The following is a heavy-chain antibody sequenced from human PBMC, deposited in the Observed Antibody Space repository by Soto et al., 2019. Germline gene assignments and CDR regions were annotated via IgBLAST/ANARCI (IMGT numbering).Heavy chain of an antibody. D-gene: IGHD6-6*01. V-gene: IGHV4-4*02. CDR3: ARVGAALPGNYYYYGMDV. Sequence: SETLSLTCAVSGGSISSSNWWSWVRQPPGKGLEWIGEIYHSGSTNYNPSLKSRVTISVDKSKNQFSLKLSSVTAADTAVYYCARVGAALPGNYYYYGMDVWGQGTTVTVSS. CDR2: IYHSGST. CDR1: GGSISSSNW. J-gene: IGHJ6*02.